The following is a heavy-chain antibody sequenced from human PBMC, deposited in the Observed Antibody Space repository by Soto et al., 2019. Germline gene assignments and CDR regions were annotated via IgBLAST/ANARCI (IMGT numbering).Heavy chain of an antibody. Sequence: SGPTLVNPTQTLTLTCTFSGFSLSTSGMCVSWIRQPPGKALEWLARIDWDDDKYYSTSLKTRLTISKDTSKNQVVLTMTNMDPVDTATYYCARMGVLRYFGPYYYYGMDVWGQGTTVTVSS. D-gene: IGHD3-9*01. CDR1: GFSLSTSGMC. J-gene: IGHJ6*02. V-gene: IGHV2-70*11. CDR2: IDWDDDK. CDR3: ARMGVLRYFGPYYYYGMDV.